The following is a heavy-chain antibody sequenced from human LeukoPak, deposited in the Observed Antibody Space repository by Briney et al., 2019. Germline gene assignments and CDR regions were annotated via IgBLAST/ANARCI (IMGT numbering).Heavy chain of an antibody. V-gene: IGHV3-23*01. D-gene: IGHD5-18*01. J-gene: IGHJ4*01. CDR2: ISGSGGST. Sequence: GGSLRLSCAASGFTFSSYAMSWVRQAPGKGLEWVSAISGSGGSTYYADSVKGRFTISRDNSKNTLYLQMNSLRAEDTAVYYFSKEPGYRHGQDYRGQGTLVTVSS. CDR1: GFTFSSYA. CDR3: SKEPGYRHGQDY.